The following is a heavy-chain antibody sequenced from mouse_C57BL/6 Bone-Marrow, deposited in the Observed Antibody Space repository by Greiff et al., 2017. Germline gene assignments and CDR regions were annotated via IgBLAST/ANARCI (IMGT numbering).Heavy chain of an antibody. V-gene: IGHV1-69*01. D-gene: IGHD2-2*01. CDR3: AREGYGYVLFAY. CDR1: GYTFTSYW. CDR2: IDPSDSYT. J-gene: IGHJ3*01. Sequence: VQLQQPGAELVMPGASVKLSCKASGYTFTSYWMHWVKQRAGQGLEWIGEIDPSDSYTNYNQKFKGKSTLTVDKSSSTAYMQISSLTSEDSAVYYCAREGYGYVLFAYWGQGTLVTVSA.